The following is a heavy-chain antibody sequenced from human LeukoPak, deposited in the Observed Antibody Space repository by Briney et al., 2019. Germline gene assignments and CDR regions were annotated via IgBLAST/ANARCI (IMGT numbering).Heavy chain of an antibody. Sequence: ASVKVPCKASGYTFTGYYMHWVRQAPGQGLEWMGRINPNSGGTNYAQKFQGRVTMTRDTSISTAYMELSRLRSDDTAVCYCARGGDTAMVWSWFDPWGQGTLVTVSS. V-gene: IGHV1-2*02. CDR1: GYTFTGYY. CDR3: ARGGDTAMVWSWFDP. D-gene: IGHD5-18*01. CDR2: INPNSGGT. J-gene: IGHJ5*02.